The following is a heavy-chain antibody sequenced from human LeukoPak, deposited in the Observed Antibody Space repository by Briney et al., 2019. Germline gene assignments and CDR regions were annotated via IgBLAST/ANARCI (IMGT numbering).Heavy chain of an antibody. V-gene: IGHV3-23*01. CDR2: ISGSGTGT. CDR1: GFTFSSSA. D-gene: IGHD1-7*01. CDR3: AKEGGTGTRFDY. Sequence: GGSLRLSCAASGFTFSSSAMSWVRQAPGKGLYWVSAISGSGTGTYYADSVKGRFTISRDNSKNTFYLQMNSLRAEDTAVYYCAKEGGTGTRFDYWGQGTLVTVSS. J-gene: IGHJ4*02.